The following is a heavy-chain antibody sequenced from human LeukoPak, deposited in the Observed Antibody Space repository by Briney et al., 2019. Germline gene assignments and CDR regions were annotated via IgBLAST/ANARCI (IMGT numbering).Heavy chain of an antibody. Sequence: SETLSLTCTVSGGSISSGGYYWSWIRQSPGKGLEWIGYIYHSGSTYYNPSLKSRVTISVDRSKNQFSLKLSSVTAADTAVYYCARATIFGVVIIRGYFDLWGRGTLVTVSS. V-gene: IGHV4-30-2*06. CDR2: IYHSGST. J-gene: IGHJ2*01. D-gene: IGHD3-3*01. CDR3: ARATIFGVVIIRGYFDL. CDR1: GGSISSGGYY.